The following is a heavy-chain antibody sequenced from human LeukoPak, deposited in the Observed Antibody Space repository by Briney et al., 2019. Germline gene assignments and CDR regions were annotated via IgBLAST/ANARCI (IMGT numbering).Heavy chain of an antibody. CDR2: INPNSGGT. D-gene: IGHD6-13*01. CDR1: GYTFTGYY. Sequence: GASVKVSCKASGYTFTGYYMHWVRQAPGQGLEWTGWINPNSGGTNYAQKFQGRVTMTRDTSISTAYMELSRLRSEDTAVYYCARLPEVGYSSSWGIDYWGQGTLVTVSS. V-gene: IGHV1-2*02. J-gene: IGHJ4*02. CDR3: ARLPEVGYSSSWGIDY.